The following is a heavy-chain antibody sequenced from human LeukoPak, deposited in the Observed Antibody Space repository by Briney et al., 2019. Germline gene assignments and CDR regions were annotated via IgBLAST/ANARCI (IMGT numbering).Heavy chain of an antibody. Sequence: GGSLRLSCAASGFTFSSYAMHWVRQAPGKGLEWVSAISGSGGSTYYADSVEGRFTISRDNSKNTLYLQMNSLRAEDTAVYYCAKGLTIAARRIVDAFDIWGQGTMVTVSS. CDR3: AKGLTIAARRIVDAFDI. CDR2: ISGSGGST. CDR1: GFTFSSYA. D-gene: IGHD6-6*01. J-gene: IGHJ3*02. V-gene: IGHV3-23*01.